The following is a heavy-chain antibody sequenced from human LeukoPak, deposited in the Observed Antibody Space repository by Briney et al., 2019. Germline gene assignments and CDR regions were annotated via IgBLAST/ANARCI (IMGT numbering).Heavy chain of an antibody. Sequence: GGSLRLSCAASGFTFSSYAMSWVRQAPGKGLEWVAVISYDGSNKYYADSVKGRFTISRDNSKNTLYLQMNSLRAEDTAVYYCARGRITYYYYGMDVWGQGTTVTVSS. J-gene: IGHJ6*02. CDR1: GFTFSSYA. D-gene: IGHD3-3*01. CDR2: ISYDGSNK. V-gene: IGHV3-30-3*01. CDR3: ARGRITYYYYGMDV.